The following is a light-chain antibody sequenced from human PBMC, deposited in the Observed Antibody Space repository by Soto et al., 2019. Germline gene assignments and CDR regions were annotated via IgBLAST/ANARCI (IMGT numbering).Light chain of an antibody. CDR2: DAS. Sequence: DIQMTQSPSSLSASVGDRVTITCQASQDISSYLNWYQHKPGKAPKLLIYDASILETGVPPRFSGSGSGTHFTFTISGLQSEDVAAYYCQYCDYLPIFGPGTTVDFK. J-gene: IGKJ3*01. CDR3: QYCDYLPI. CDR1: QDISSY. V-gene: IGKV1-33*01.